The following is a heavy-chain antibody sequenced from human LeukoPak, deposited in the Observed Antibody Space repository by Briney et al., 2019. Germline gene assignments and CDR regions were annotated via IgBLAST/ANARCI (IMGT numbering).Heavy chain of an antibody. CDR1: GYSFTTYW. V-gene: IGHV5-51*01. J-gene: IGHJ3*02. CDR3: ARHSSGSYLSAFHI. Sequence: GESLKISCEGSGYSFTTYWIGWVRQMPGKGREWMGFIYPGDSDTRYSPSFQGQVTISADKSITTAYLQWSSLKASDTAMYYCARHSSGSYLSAFHIWGQGTMVTVSS. CDR2: IYPGDSDT. D-gene: IGHD1-26*01.